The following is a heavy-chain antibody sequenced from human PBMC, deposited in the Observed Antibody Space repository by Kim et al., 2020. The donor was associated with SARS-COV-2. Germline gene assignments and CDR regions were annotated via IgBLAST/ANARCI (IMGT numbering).Heavy chain of an antibody. Sequence: TTYNPTRQDRVTISVDTSKNQFSLELSYVTAADTAVYYCARRTTKWYFDYWGQGTLVTVSS. D-gene: IGHD1-26*01. CDR3: ARRTTKWYFDY. CDR2: T. J-gene: IGHJ4*02. V-gene: IGHV4-59*01.